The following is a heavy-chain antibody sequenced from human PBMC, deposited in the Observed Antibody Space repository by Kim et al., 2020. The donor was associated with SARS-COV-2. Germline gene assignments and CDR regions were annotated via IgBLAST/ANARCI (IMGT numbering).Heavy chain of an antibody. Sequence: GGSLRLSCAASGFTFSSYGMHWVRQAPGKGLEWVAVISYDGSNKYYADSVKGRFTISRDNSKNTLYLQMNSLRAEDTAVYYCATGDQYSSSWGRDFDYWGQGTLVTVSS. J-gene: IGHJ4*02. V-gene: IGHV3-33*05. CDR1: GFTFSSYG. CDR2: ISYDGSNK. CDR3: ATGDQYSSSWGRDFDY. D-gene: IGHD6-13*01.